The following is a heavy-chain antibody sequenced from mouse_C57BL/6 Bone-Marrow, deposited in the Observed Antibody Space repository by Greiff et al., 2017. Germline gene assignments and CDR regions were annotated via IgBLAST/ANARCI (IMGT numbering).Heavy chain of an antibody. J-gene: IGHJ1*03. CDR1: GFTFSDYY. Sequence: EVKVVESGGGLVQPGGSLKLSCAASGFTFSDYYMYWVRQTPEKRLEWVAYISNGGGSTYYPDTVKGRFTISRDNAKNTLYLQMSRLKSEDTAMYYCARQEGRNWYFDVWGTGTTVTVSS. CDR3: ARQEGRNWYFDV. V-gene: IGHV5-12*01. D-gene: IGHD1-1*01. CDR2: ISNGGGST.